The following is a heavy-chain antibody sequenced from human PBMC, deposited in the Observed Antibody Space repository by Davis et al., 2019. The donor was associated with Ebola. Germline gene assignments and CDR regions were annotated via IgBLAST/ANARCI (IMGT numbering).Heavy chain of an antibody. CDR3: ARYISADDAFDI. J-gene: IGHJ3*02. D-gene: IGHD2-15*01. Sequence: PSETLSLTCAGYGGSFSGYYWSWIRQPPGKGLEWIGEINHSGSTNYNPSLKSRVTISVDTSKNQFSLKLSSVTAADTAVYYCARYISADDAFDIWGQGTMVTVSS. V-gene: IGHV4-34*01. CDR1: GGSFSGYY. CDR2: INHSGST.